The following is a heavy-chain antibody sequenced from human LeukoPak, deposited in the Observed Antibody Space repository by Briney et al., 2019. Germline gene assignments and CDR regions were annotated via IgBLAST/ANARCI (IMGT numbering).Heavy chain of an antibody. CDR1: GFTFSGSA. J-gene: IGHJ4*02. CDR2: IRSKANSYAT. Sequence: GGSLKLSCAASGFTFSGSAMHWVRQASGKGLEWVGRIRSKANSYATAYAASVKGRFTISRDNSKNTLYLQMNSLRAEDTAVYYCAKDLRSSSWYGGFDYWGQGTLVTVSS. V-gene: IGHV3-73*01. CDR3: AKDLRSSSWYGGFDY. D-gene: IGHD6-13*01.